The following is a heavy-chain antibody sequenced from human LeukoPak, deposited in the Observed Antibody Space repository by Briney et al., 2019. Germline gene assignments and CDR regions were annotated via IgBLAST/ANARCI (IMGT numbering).Heavy chain of an antibody. J-gene: IGHJ1*01. CDR1: GGYISSSSYY. Sequence: SETLSLTCTISGGYISSSSYYWDWVRQSPGKGLEWIGTVYYTGSTYYNPSLKSRLFISIDTSNNQFSLRLSFVTAADTAVYYCARRRYYDSTGYLDWGQGTLVTVSS. CDR2: VYYTGST. V-gene: IGHV4-39*01. CDR3: ARRRYYDSTGYLD. D-gene: IGHD3-22*01.